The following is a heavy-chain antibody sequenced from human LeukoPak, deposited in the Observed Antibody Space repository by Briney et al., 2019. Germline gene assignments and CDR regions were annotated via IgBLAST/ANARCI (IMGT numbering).Heavy chain of an antibody. CDR3: ARRPAAAGGVGFDY. J-gene: IGHJ4*02. Sequence: ASVKVSCKASGYTFTSYYMHWVRQAPGQGLEWVGIINPRGGTIRYAQNFEGRVTMTRDTSTSTVYMELSSLRSEDTAVYYCARRPAAAGGVGFDYWGQGTLVTVSS. CDR2: INPRGGTI. V-gene: IGHV1-46*01. D-gene: IGHD6-13*01. CDR1: GYTFTSYY.